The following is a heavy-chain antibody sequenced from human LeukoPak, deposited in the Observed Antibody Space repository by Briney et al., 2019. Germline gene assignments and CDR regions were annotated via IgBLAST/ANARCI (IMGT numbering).Heavy chain of an antibody. CDR2: TYYRSKWYN. CDR3: ARGVINRAYYYGSGSSNWFDP. J-gene: IGHJ5*02. V-gene: IGHV6-1*01. Sequence: SQTLSLTCAISGDSVTSNSAAWNWIRQSPSRGLEWLGRTYYRSKWYNDYAVSVKSRITINPDTSKNQFSLQLNSVTPEDTAVYYCARGVINRAYYYGSGSSNWFDPWGQGTLVTVSS. D-gene: IGHD3-10*01. CDR1: GDSVTSNSAA.